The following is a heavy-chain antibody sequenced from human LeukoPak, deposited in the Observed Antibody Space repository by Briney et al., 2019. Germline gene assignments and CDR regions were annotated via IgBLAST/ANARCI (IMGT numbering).Heavy chain of an antibody. D-gene: IGHD6-13*01. V-gene: IGHV1-18*01. CDR3: ARDRGIAEADSFDP. CDR1: GYTYTTDG. Sequence: ASVKVSCKASGYTYTTDGISWVRQAPGQGLEWMGWIDTYSSKTNYAQKFQGRVTMTSDTSTSTAYMELRSLRSDDTAVYYCARDRGIAEADSFDPWGQGTLVTVSS. J-gene: IGHJ5*02. CDR2: IDTYSSKT.